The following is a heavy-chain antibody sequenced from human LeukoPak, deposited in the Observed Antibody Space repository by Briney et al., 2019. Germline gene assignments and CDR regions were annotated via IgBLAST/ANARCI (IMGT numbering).Heavy chain of an antibody. Sequence: GGSLRLSCAASGFTFSTYWMSWVRQAPGKGLEWVANIHKDGNEKYYADSVKGRFTISRDNAKNSLYLQMNSLRAEDTAVYYCARGDKFPREYWGQGSLGTVSS. CDR1: GFTFSTYW. CDR2: IHKDGNEK. CDR3: ARGDKFPREY. D-gene: IGHD2-15*01. V-gene: IGHV3-7*04. J-gene: IGHJ4*02.